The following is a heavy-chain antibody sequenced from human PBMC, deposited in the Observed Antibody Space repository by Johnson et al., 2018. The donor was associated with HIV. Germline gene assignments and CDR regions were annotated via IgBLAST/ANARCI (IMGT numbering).Heavy chain of an antibody. Sequence: VQLVESGGGLVKPGGSLRLSCAASGFTFSNAWMSWVRQAPGKGLEWVGRIKSKTDGGTTDYAAPVKGRFTISRDNSKNTLYLQMNSLRAEDTAVYYCAKGGYNWKFDGFDIWGQGTMVTVSS. J-gene: IGHJ3*02. V-gene: IGHV3-15*01. CDR2: IKSKTDGGTT. D-gene: IGHD1-20*01. CDR3: AKGGYNWKFDGFDI. CDR1: GFTFSNAW.